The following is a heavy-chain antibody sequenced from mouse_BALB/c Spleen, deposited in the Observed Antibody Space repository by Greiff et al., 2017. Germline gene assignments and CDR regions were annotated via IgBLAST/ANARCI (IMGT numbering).Heavy chain of an antibody. CDR2: ISYDGSN. Sequence: ESGPGLVKPSQSLSLTCSVTGYSITSGYYWNWIRQFPGNKLEWMGYISYDGSNNYNPSLKNRISITRDTSKNQFFLKLNSVTTEDTATYYCARGPASSWFAYWGQGTLVTVAA. CDR3: ARGPASSWFAY. J-gene: IGHJ3*01. CDR1: GYSITSGYY. V-gene: IGHV3-6*02.